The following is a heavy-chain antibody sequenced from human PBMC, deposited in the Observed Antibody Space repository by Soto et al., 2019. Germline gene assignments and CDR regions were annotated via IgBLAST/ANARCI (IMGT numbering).Heavy chain of an antibody. CDR1: GFNLSGSA. J-gene: IGHJ6*03. CDR3: SLGIVLIPATIDDYMDV. V-gene: IGHV3-73*01. D-gene: IGHD2-2*03. Sequence: EEQLVESGGGLVQPGGSLKLSCAASGFNLSGSAVHWVRQASGKGLEWVGRIRSKAKSYATAYGASVRGRFTISRDDSKNTAYLQMNSVKTEDTAVYYCSLGIVLIPATIDDYMDVWGKGTTVTDSS. CDR2: IRSKAKSYAT.